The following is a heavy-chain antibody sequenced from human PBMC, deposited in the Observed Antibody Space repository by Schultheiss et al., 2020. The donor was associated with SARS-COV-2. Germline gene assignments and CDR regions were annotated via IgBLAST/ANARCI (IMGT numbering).Heavy chain of an antibody. D-gene: IGHD6-6*01. CDR3: AREDASSSHAFDI. V-gene: IGHV4-61*08. CDR2: IYYSGST. Sequence: ETLSLTCTVSGGSISSGGYYWSWIRQHPGKGLEWIGYIYYSGSTNYNPSLKSRVTISVDTSKNQFSLKLSSVTAADTAVYYCAREDASSSHAFDIWGQGTMVTVSS. CDR1: GGSISSGGYY. J-gene: IGHJ3*02.